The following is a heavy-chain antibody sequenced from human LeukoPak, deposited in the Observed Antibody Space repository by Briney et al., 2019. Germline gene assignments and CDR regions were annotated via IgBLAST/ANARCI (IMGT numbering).Heavy chain of an antibody. D-gene: IGHD4/OR15-4a*01. CDR2: IDDSRRT. CDR3: ARLGDNHYYYYMDV. CDR1: GGSISSYY. J-gene: IGHJ6*03. Sequence: PSETLSLTCTVSGGSISSYYWSWIRQPPGKGLEWIGYIDDSRRTNYNPSLKSRVTISVDTSKNQFSLKLSSVTAADTAVYYCARLGDNHYYYYMDVWGKGTTVTVSS. V-gene: IGHV4-59*08.